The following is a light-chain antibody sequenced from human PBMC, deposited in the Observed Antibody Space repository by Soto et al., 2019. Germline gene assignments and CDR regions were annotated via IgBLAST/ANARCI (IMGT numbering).Light chain of an antibody. CDR2: EVR. V-gene: IGLV2-14*01. J-gene: IGLJ1*01. CDR1: RSDVGVYSY. CDR3: SSYTTNSTYV. Sequence: QSVLAQPASVSGSPGQSITISCTGTRSDVGVYSYVSWYQLHPGKAPQLMISEVRNRPSGVSNRFSGSKSGNTASLTISGLQAEDEADYYCSSYTTNSTYVFGTGTKLTVL.